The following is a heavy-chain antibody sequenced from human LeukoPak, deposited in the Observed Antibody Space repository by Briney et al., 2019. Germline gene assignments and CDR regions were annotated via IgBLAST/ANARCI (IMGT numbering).Heavy chain of an antibody. CDR3: SRDFVGADDY. CDR2: INPDGSRI. V-gene: IGHV3-74*01. CDR1: GFTLSNYW. Sequence: PGGSLRLSCAASGFTLSNYWMHWVRQAPGKGPVWVSRINPDGSRIDYAESVRGRFTISRDSAKNTLYLQMNSLRAEDTAVYYCSRDFVGADDYRGQGTLVTGSS. J-gene: IGHJ4*02. D-gene: IGHD1-26*01.